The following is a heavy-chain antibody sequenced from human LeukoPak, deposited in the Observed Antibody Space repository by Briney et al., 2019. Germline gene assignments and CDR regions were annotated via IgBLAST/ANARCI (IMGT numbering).Heavy chain of an antibody. V-gene: IGHV4-34*01. CDR3: AKRPDAFDI. J-gene: IGHJ3*02. CDR2: INHSGST. Sequence: SETLSLTCAVYGGSFSGYYWSWIRQPPGKGLEWIGEINHSGSTNYNPSLKSRVTVSVDTSKNQFSTKLSSVTAADTALYYCAKRPDAFDIWCQGTMVTVSS. CDR1: GGSFSGYY.